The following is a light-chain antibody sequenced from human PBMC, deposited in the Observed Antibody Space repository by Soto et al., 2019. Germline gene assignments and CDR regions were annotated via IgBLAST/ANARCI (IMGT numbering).Light chain of an antibody. CDR2: WAS. Sequence: DIVMTQSPDSLAVSLGERATINCKSSQRVLYSSNNKNYLNWYQQKPGQPPKLLIYWASTRESVVPDRFSVSGSGTDFTLTISSLQAEDVAVYYCQQFHSTPKPFGQGTKVEIK. V-gene: IGKV4-1*01. CDR1: QRVLYSSNNKNY. CDR3: QQFHSTPKP. J-gene: IGKJ1*01.